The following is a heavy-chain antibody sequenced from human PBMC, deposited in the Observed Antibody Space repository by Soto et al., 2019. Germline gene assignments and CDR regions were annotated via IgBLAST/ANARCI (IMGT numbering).Heavy chain of an antibody. V-gene: IGHV3-23*01. J-gene: IGHJ4*02. CDR2: ISGSGGST. CDR1: VFTFISYA. CDR3: AKERMIVDPHDY. D-gene: IGHD3-22*01. Sequence: GWSLRLSCASSVFTFISYALSWVRQAPGKGPEWVSAISGSGGSTYYADSVKGRFTISRDNSKNTLYLQMNSLRAEDTAVYYCAKERMIVDPHDYWGQGTLVTVSS.